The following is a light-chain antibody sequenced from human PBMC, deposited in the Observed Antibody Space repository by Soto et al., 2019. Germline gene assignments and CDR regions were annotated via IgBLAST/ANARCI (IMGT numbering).Light chain of an antibody. V-gene: IGLV2-14*03. J-gene: IGLJ1*01. Sequence: QSVLTQPASVSGSPGQSMTISCTGTSSDVGAYNFVSWHQQHPGKAPKLMIYNVYDRPSGISYRFSGSKSGNTASLTISGLQGEDEADYYCSAYTVSRTYVFGTGTKLTVL. CDR2: NVY. CDR3: SAYTVSRTYV. CDR1: SSDVGAYNF.